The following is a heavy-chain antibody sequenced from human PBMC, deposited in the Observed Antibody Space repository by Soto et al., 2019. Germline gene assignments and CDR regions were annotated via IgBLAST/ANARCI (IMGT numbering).Heavy chain of an antibody. Sequence: SETLSLTCTVSGGSVSSGRYYWSWIRQPPGKGLEWIGYIYYSGSTNYNPSLKSRVTISVDTSKNQFSLKLSSVTAADTAVYYCARVGDSMYYYYGMDVWGQGTTVTVSS. CDR1: GGSVSSGRYY. J-gene: IGHJ6*02. CDR2: IYYSGST. D-gene: IGHD2-15*01. V-gene: IGHV4-61*01. CDR3: ARVGDSMYYYYGMDV.